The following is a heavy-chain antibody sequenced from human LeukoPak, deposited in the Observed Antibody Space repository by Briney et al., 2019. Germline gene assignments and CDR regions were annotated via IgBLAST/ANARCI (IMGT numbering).Heavy chain of an antibody. D-gene: IGHD2-21*01. CDR1: GGTFSSYA. Sequence: AXVKVSCKASGGTFSSYAMSWVRQAPGQGLEWMGGIIPIFGKANYAEKLKGRVTINRDEYTSTAYMELSSLRSEDTAVYYCARGGLLWFDWGQGTLVTVSS. J-gene: IGHJ4*02. CDR3: ARGGLLWFD. CDR2: IIPIFGKA. V-gene: IGHV1-69*05.